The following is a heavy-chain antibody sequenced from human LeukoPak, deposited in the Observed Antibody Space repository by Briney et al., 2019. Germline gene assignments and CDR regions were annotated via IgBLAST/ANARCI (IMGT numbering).Heavy chain of an antibody. V-gene: IGHV3-30*03. CDR2: ISYDGSNK. J-gene: IGHJ4*02. CDR1: GFTFSSYG. Sequence: PGGSLRLSCAASGFTFSSYGMHWVRQAPGKGLEWVAVISYDGSNKYYADSVKGRFTISRDNSKNTLYLQMNSLRAEDTAVYYCARDLTGTTLPFDYWGQGTLVTVSS. D-gene: IGHD1-20*01. CDR3: ARDLTGTTLPFDY.